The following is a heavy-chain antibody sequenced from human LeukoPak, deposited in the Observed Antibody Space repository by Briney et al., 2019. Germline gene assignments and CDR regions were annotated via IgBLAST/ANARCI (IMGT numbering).Heavy chain of an antibody. D-gene: IGHD2-21*02. Sequence: SVKVSCKASGYTFTSYYMHWVRQAPGQGLEWMGRIIPILGIANYAQKFQGRVTITADKSTSTAYMELSSLRSEDTAVYYCARVVTRGAFDIWGQGTMVTVSS. CDR3: ARVVTRGAFDI. CDR2: IIPILGIA. J-gene: IGHJ3*02. V-gene: IGHV1-69*04. CDR1: GYTFTSYY.